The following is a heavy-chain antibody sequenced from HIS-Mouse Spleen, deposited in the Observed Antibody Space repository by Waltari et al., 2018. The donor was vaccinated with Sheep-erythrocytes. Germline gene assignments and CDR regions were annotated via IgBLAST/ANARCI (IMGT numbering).Heavy chain of an antibody. CDR2: IYSGGST. Sequence: APGKGLEWVSVIYSGGSTYYADSVKGRFTISRDNSKNTLYLQMNSLRAEDTAVYYCARMTYGGYYFDYWCQGTLVTVSS. D-gene: IGHD5-12*01. CDR3: ARMTYGGYYFDY. V-gene: IGHV3-53*01. J-gene: IGHJ4*02.